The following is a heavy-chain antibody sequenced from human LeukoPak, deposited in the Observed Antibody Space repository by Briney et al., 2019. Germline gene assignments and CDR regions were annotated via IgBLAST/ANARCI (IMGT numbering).Heavy chain of an antibody. V-gene: IGHV3-53*01. Sequence: PPGGSLRLSCAASGFTVSSNYVSWVRQAPGKGLEWVSVMYSGGKTYYADSVKGRFTISRDNSKNTLHLQMNSLRAEDTAVYYCVREGYNNTWYRSWGQGTLVTVSS. CDR3: VREGYNNTWYRS. D-gene: IGHD6-13*01. J-gene: IGHJ5*02. CDR2: MYSGGKT. CDR1: GFTVSSNY.